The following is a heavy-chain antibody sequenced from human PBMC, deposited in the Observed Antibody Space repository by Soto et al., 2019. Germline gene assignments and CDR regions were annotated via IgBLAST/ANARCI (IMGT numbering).Heavy chain of an antibody. V-gene: IGHV3-48*02. CDR2: ISSISTTI. CDR3: ARDGRHLDY. Sequence: VGSLRLSCSASGFSFSSSSMSWVRQAPGKGLEWVSYISSISTTIDYADSVKGRFTVSRDNAKNSLYLQMNSLRDEDTAVYYCARDGRHLDYWGQGTMVTASS. J-gene: IGHJ4*02. CDR1: GFSFSSSS.